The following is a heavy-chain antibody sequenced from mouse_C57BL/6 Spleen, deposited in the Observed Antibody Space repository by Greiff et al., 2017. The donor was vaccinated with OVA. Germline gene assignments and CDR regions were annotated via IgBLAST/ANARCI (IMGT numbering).Heavy chain of an antibody. J-gene: IGHJ2*01. CDR3: ARSERRRGYFDY. CDR2: IYPSDSET. V-gene: IGHV1-61*01. Sequence: QVQLQQPGAELVRPGSSVKLSCKASGYTFTSYWMDWVKQRPGQGLEWIGNIYPSDSETHYNQKFKDKATLTVDKSSSTAYMQLSSLTSEDSAVYYCARSERRRGYFDYWGQGTTLTVSS. CDR1: GYTFTSYW.